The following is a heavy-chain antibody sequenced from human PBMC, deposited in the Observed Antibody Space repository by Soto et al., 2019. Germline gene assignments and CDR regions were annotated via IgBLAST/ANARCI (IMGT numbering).Heavy chain of an antibody. D-gene: IGHD6-19*01. J-gene: IGHJ4*02. Sequence: EVRLVESGGGSVQPGGSLRLSCAASGFTFSTFSMNWVRQAPGRGLEWISYISGGGRPISYADSVKGRFTISRDNAKNSLYLQMDSLTDEDTAVYYCARDLGCAFDSWGQGTLVTVSS. CDR1: GFTFSTFS. CDR3: ARDLGCAFDS. CDR2: ISGGGRPI. V-gene: IGHV3-48*02.